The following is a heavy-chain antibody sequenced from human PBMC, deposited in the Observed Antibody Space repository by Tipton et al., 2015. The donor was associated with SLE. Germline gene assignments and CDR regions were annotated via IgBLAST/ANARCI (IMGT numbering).Heavy chain of an antibody. V-gene: IGHV4-39*01. Sequence: TLSLTCNVSGASISNSDYSWGWMRQPPGEGLEWIGTIYYNGGTHSNPSLKSRVSISVDTSKNQLSLKLISVTAADTAVYFCARLVGGYARWGQGTLVTVSS. D-gene: IGHD5-12*01. J-gene: IGHJ4*02. CDR2: IYYNGGT. CDR1: GASISNSDYS. CDR3: ARLVGGYAR.